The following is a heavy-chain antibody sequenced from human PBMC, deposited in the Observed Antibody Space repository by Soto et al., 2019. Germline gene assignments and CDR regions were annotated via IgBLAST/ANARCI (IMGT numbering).Heavy chain of an antibody. CDR1: GGSISSGGYS. D-gene: IGHD3-10*01. Sequence: SETLSLTCGVSGGSISSGGYSCNWIRQPPGKGLEWIGYIYHSGSTYYNPSLKSRVTISVDRSKNQFSLKLSSVTAADTAVYYRARHNYGSGSTYLDYWGQGTLVTVSS. V-gene: IGHV4-30-2*01. CDR3: ARHNYGSGSTYLDY. J-gene: IGHJ4*02. CDR2: IYHSGST.